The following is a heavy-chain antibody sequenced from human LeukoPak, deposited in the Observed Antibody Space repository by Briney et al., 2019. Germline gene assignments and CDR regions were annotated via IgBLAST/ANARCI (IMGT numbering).Heavy chain of an antibody. V-gene: IGHV3-21*01. CDR1: GFTFSNTA. CDR3: ARDGLPATVANWFDP. J-gene: IGHJ5*02. CDR2: ISRNGIYI. Sequence: GGSLRLSCVASGFTFSNTAMNWVRQAPGKGLEWVSSISRNGIYIKYVDSVKGRFTVSRDNAKNSLYLQMNSLRAEDTAVYYCARDGLPATVANWFDPWGQGTLVTVSS. D-gene: IGHD2-15*01.